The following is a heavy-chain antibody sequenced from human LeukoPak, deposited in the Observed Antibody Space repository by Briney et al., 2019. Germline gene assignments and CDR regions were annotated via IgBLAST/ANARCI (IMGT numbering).Heavy chain of an antibody. J-gene: IGHJ4*02. CDR1: GFTFSSYW. CDR2: INSDGSST. Sequence: GGSLRLSCAASGFTFSSYWMHWVRQAPGKGLVWVSRINSDGSSTSYADSVKGRFTISRDNAKNTLYLQMNSLRAEDTAVYYCARVRYYDILTRSHYFDYWGQGTLVTVSS. D-gene: IGHD3-9*01. CDR3: ARVRYYDILTRSHYFDY. V-gene: IGHV3-74*01.